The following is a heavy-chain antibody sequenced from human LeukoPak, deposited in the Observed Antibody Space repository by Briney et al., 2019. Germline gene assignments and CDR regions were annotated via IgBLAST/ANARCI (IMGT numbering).Heavy chain of an antibody. V-gene: IGHV4-39*07. CDR2: IYYSGST. CDR3: ARRQQGIPVFGVVIDWFDP. D-gene: IGHD3-3*01. Sequence: SETLSLTCTVSGGSISSSIYYWGWIRQPPGKGLEWIGSIYYSGSTYYNPSLKSRVTISVDTSKNQFSLKLSSVTAADTAVYYCARRQQGIPVFGVVIDWFDPWGQGTLVTISS. J-gene: IGHJ5*02. CDR1: GGSISSSIYY.